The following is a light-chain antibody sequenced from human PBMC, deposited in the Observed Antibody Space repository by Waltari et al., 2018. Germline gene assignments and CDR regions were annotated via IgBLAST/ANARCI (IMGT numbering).Light chain of an antibody. V-gene: IGKV3-15*01. Sequence: EIVMTQSPATLSVSPGEGVTPSFRASQSVGSSLAWYQQKPGQAPRLLIYGASTGATGIPARFSGSGSGAEFTLTVTSLQPEDFAVYYCQQYNDWPRTFGQGTKLEIK. J-gene: IGKJ2*01. CDR1: QSVGSS. CDR3: QQYNDWPRT. CDR2: GAS.